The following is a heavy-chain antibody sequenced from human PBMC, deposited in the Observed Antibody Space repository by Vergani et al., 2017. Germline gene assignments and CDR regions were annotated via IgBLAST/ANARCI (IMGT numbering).Heavy chain of an antibody. D-gene: IGHD1-26*01. CDR1: GFTFSRYA. CDR2: LSYDGSKK. V-gene: IGHV3-30*01. CDR3: ARVKRELLGTFDY. Sequence: QVQLVESGGGVVQPGRSLRLSCAASGFTFSRYAMHWVRQAPGKGLEWVAVLSYDGSKKYYADSVKGGFTISRDNSKNTLFLQMNSLRAEDTAVYYCARVKRELLGTFDYWGQGPLVTVSS. J-gene: IGHJ4*02.